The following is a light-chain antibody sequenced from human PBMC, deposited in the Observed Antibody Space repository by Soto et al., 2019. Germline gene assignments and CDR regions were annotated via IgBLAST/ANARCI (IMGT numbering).Light chain of an antibody. V-gene: IGKV1-5*01. J-gene: IGKJ1*01. Sequence: DIQMTQSPSTLSASAVDRVTITGLASQSISTWLSWYQQKPGKAPKLLIYGASSLASGVPSRFSGSGSGTEFTLTISSLQPDDFATYYCQQHNGYSERMFGQGTKVDI. CDR3: QQHNGYSERM. CDR1: QSISTW. CDR2: GAS.